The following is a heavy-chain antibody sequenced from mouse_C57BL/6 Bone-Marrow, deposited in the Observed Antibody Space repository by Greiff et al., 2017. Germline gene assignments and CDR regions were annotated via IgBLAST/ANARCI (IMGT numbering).Heavy chain of an antibody. Sequence: EVQLKESGAELVRPGSSVKMSCTASGFNFTDYDMHWVKQRPGQGLEWIGWIDPENGDTEYASKFQGKATITADTSSNTAYLQRSSLTSEDTDVYYSTAHYEDYWGQGTTLTVSA. J-gene: IGHJ2*01. CDR2: IDPENGDT. CDR1: GFNFTDYD. V-gene: IGHV14-4*01. CDR3: TAHYEDY. D-gene: IGHD2-4*01.